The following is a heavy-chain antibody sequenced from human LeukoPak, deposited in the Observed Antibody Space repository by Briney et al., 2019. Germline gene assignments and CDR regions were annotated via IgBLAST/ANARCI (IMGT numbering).Heavy chain of an antibody. J-gene: IGHJ5*02. V-gene: IGHV1-2*02. CDR1: GYTFTGYY. D-gene: IGHD6-13*01. Sequence: GASVKVSCKASGYTFTGYYMHWVRQAPGQGLEWMGWINPNSGGTNYAQKFQGRVTMTRDTSSSTAYMELSRLRSDDTAVYYCARGLVIAAAGTDWFDPWGQGTLVTVSS. CDR3: ARGLVIAAAGTDWFDP. CDR2: INPNSGGT.